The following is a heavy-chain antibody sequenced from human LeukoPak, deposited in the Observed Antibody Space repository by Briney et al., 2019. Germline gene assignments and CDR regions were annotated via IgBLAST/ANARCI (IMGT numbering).Heavy chain of an antibody. J-gene: IGHJ3*02. CDR1: GGSISSSNW. Sequence: SGTLSLTCTVSGGSISSSNWWTWVRQPPGKGLEWIGEIYHSGSTHYNPSLKSRVTISVDTSKNQFSLKLSSVTAADTAAYYCARDRQGRLINAFDIWGQGTMVTVSS. CDR2: IYHSGST. CDR3: ARDRQGRLINAFDI. D-gene: IGHD3-16*01. V-gene: IGHV4-4*02.